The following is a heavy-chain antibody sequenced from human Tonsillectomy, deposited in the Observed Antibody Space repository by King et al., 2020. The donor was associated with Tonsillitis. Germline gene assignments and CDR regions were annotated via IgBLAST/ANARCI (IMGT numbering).Heavy chain of an antibody. D-gene: IGHD3-16*01. CDR2: IVGSGSST. Sequence: VQLVESGGGLVQPGGSLRLSCAASGFIFSSYAMSWVRQAPGKGLEWGSAIVGSGSSTYYADSVKGRFTISRDNSKNTLYLQKNSLRAEDTAVYYCAKTLLGGPDSWGQGTLVTVSS. CDR3: AKTLLGGPDS. J-gene: IGHJ4*02. V-gene: IGHV3-23*04. CDR1: GFIFSSYA.